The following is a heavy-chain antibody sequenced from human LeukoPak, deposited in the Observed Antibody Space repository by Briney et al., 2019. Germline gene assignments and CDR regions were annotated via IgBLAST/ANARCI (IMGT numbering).Heavy chain of an antibody. V-gene: IGHV1-69*05. CDR2: IIPIFGTA. J-gene: IGHJ4*02. CDR3: ARASYSSGWYRY. Sequence: ASVTVSCKASVCTFSSYAISWVRQAPGQGREWMGGIIPIFGTANYAQKFQGRVTMTRNTSISTAYMELSSLRSEDTAVYYCARASYSSGWYRYWGQGTLVTVSS. CDR1: VCTFSSYA. D-gene: IGHD6-19*01.